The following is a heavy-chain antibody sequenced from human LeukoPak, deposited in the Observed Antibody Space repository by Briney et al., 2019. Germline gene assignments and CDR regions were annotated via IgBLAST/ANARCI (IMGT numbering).Heavy chain of an antibody. Sequence: PSETLSLTCAVYGGSFSGYYWSWIRQPPGKGLEWIGEINHSGSTNYNPSLKSRVTISVDTSKNQFSLKLSSVTAADTAVYYCARLAAYCSSTSCYVRDLDYWGQGTLVTVSS. J-gene: IGHJ4*02. CDR3: ARLAAYCSSTSCYVRDLDY. CDR1: GGSFSGYY. V-gene: IGHV4-34*01. CDR2: INHSGST. D-gene: IGHD2-2*01.